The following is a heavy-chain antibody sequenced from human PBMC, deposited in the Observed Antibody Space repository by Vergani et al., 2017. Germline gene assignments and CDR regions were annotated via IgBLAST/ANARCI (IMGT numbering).Heavy chain of an antibody. Sequence: QVQLQRWGAGLLKPSETLSLTCAVYGGSFSGYYWSWIRQPPGKGLEWIGEINHSGSTNYNPSLKSRVTISVDTSKNQFSLKLSSVTAADTAVYYCARDRGRFLEWFGWFDPWGQGTLVTVSS. CDR2: INHSGST. D-gene: IGHD3-3*01. CDR1: GGSFSGYY. J-gene: IGHJ5*02. V-gene: IGHV4-34*01. CDR3: ARDRGRFLEWFGWFDP.